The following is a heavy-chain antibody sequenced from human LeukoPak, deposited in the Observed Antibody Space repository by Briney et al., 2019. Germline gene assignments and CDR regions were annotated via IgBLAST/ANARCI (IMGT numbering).Heavy chain of an antibody. J-gene: IGHJ3*02. CDR1: GFTFSSYA. D-gene: IGHD2-21*02. V-gene: IGHV3-30*04. CDR2: ISYDGGNK. CDR3: ARDSYCGGDCYSVPRRSDSPEYAFDI. Sequence: PGGSLRLSCAASGFTFSSYAMHWVRQAPGKGLEWVAVISYDGGNKYYADSVKGRFTISRDNSKNTLYLQMNSLRAEDTAVYYCARDSYCGGDCYSVPRRSDSPEYAFDIWGQGTMVTVSS.